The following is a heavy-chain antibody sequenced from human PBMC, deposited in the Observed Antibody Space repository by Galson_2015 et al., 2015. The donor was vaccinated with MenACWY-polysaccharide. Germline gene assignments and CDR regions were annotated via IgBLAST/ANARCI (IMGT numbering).Heavy chain of an antibody. CDR2: IGGTSGNT. CDR3: ARGYCDSTACYRIFDD. J-gene: IGHJ4*02. V-gene: IGHV3-23*01. D-gene: IGHD2-2*01. Sequence: SLRLSCAASGFTFSNYPMYWVRQAPGKGLEWVSAIGGTSGNTYYADSVKGRFTISRDNSKDTLYLQMNSLRAEDTAVYYCARGYCDSTACYRIFDDWGQGTLVTVSS. CDR1: GFTFSNYP.